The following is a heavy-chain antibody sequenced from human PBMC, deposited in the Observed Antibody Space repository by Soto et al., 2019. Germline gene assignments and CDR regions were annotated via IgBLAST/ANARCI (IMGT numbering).Heavy chain of an antibody. Sequence: PGGSLRLSCAASGFTFSSYSMNWVRQAPGKGLEWVSSTSSSSSYIYYADSVKGRFTISRDNAKNSLYLQMNSLRAEDTAVYYCARGGQPSVRGVINAFDIWGQGTMVTVSS. CDR1: GFTFSSYS. CDR2: TSSSSSYI. D-gene: IGHD3-10*01. J-gene: IGHJ3*02. V-gene: IGHV3-21*01. CDR3: ARGGQPSVRGVINAFDI.